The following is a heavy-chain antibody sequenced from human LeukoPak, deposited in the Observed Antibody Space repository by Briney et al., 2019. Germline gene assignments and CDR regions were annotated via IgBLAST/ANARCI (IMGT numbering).Heavy chain of an antibody. CDR2: IYYSGST. CDR1: GGSISSYY. V-gene: IGHV4-59*08. CDR3: ARSSPQYYYYYGMDV. J-gene: IGHJ6*02. Sequence: PSETLSLTCTVSGGSISSYYWSWIRQPPGKGLEWIGYIYYSGSTNYNPSLKSRVTISVDTSKNQFPLKLSSVTAADTAVYYCARSSPQYYYYYGMDVWGRGTTVTVSS.